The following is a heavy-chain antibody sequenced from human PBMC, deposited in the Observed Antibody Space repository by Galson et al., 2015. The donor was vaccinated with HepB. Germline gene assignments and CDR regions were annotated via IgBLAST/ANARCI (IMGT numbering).Heavy chain of an antibody. J-gene: IGHJ4*02. CDR2: ISYDGSNK. D-gene: IGHD1-26*01. CDR1: GFTFSRHD. Sequence: SLRLSCAASGFTFSRHDMYWVRQAPGKGLEWVALISYDGSNKYYADSVKGRFTISRDNSKNTVYLQMKSLRAEDTAVYYCARVGELLVDYWGQGTLVTVSS. CDR3: ARVGELLVDY. V-gene: IGHV3-30*04.